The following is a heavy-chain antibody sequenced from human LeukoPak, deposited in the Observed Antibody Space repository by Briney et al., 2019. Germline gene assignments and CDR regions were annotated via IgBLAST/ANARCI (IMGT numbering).Heavy chain of an antibody. Sequence: GGSLRLSCAASGFTFSSYAMSWVRQAPGKGLEWVSAISGSGGSTYYADSVKGRFTISRDNSRNTLYLQMNSLRAEDTAVYYCAKDLGTIFGVVFDPYYYYMDVWGKGTTVTVSS. J-gene: IGHJ6*03. D-gene: IGHD3-3*01. V-gene: IGHV3-23*01. CDR1: GFTFSSYA. CDR3: AKDLGTIFGVVFDPYYYYMDV. CDR2: ISGSGGST.